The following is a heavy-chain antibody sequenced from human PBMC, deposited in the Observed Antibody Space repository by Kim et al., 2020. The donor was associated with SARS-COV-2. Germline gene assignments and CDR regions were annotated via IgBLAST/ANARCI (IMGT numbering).Heavy chain of an antibody. D-gene: IGHD6-13*01. CDR1: GFIFSNYA. J-gene: IGHJ4*02. V-gene: IGHV3-23*01. Sequence: GGSLRLSCAASGFIFSNYAIAWVRRAPGKGLEWVSTIRESGSKVYFADAVRGRFTISRDNSKNTLLLEMNSLRAEDTAIYYCAREVGSSGWYTVDNWGQGTLVTVSS. CDR3: AREVGSSGWYTVDN. CDR2: IRESGSKV.